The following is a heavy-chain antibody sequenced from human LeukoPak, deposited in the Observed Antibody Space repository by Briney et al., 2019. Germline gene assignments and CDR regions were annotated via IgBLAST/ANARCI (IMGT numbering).Heavy chain of an antibody. V-gene: IGHV3-21*01. CDR3: ARDSTRFDY. CDR1: GFTFSSYS. J-gene: IGHJ4*02. CDR2: ISSSSTYI. Sequence: PGGSLRLSCAASGFTFSSYSMNWVRQAPGKGLEWVSSISSSSTYIYYTDSMKGRFTISRDNAKNSLYLQMNSLRAGDTAVYYCARDSTRFDYWGQGTLVTVSS.